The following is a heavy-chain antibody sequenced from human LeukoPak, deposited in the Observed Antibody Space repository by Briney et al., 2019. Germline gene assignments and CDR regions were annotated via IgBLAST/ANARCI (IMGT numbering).Heavy chain of an antibody. CDR3: ARVYDYGDQIDY. D-gene: IGHD4-17*01. Sequence: SETLSLTCTVSGGSISSSSYYWGWIRQPPGKGLEWIGSIYHSGSTYYNPSLKSRVTITVDTSKNQFSLKLSSVTAADTAVYYCARVYDYGDQIDYWGQGTLVTVSS. J-gene: IGHJ4*02. V-gene: IGHV4-39*07. CDR1: GGSISSSSYY. CDR2: IYHSGST.